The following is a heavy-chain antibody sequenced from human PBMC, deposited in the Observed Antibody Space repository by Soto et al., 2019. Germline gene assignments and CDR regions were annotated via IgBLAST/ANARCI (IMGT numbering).Heavy chain of an antibody. CDR1: GDSVSSNSAA. Sequence: SPTLSLTCAISGDSVSSNSAAWNWIRQSPSRGLEWLGRTYYRSKWYNDYAVSVKSRITINPDTSKNQFSLQLNSVTPEDTAVYYCARGYSSSWYVGDYYYYGMDVWGQGTTVTVSS. V-gene: IGHV6-1*01. J-gene: IGHJ6*02. D-gene: IGHD6-13*01. CDR2: TYYRSKWYN. CDR3: ARGYSSSWYVGDYYYYGMDV.